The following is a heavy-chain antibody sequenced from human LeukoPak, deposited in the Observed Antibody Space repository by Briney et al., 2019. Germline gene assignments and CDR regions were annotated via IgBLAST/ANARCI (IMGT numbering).Heavy chain of an antibody. Sequence: PGGSLRLSCAASGFTFSSYWMSWVRQAPGKGLEWVANIKQDGSEKYYVDSVKGRFTISRDNAKNSLYLQMHSLRAEDTAVYYCARAASSSWYPTEYFQHWGQGTLVTVSS. V-gene: IGHV3-7*01. D-gene: IGHD6-13*01. J-gene: IGHJ1*01. CDR3: ARAASSSWYPTEYFQH. CDR1: GFTFSSYW. CDR2: IKQDGSEK.